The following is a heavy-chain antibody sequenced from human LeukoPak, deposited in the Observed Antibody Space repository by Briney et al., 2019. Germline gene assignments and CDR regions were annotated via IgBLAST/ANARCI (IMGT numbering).Heavy chain of an antibody. D-gene: IGHD3-22*01. V-gene: IGHV3-48*01. CDR2: ISSSSSSI. J-gene: IGHJ4*02. CDR3: ARVKDWYYYDSRFDY. Sequence: GGSLRLSCAASGFTFSSYSMNWVRQAPGKGLEWVSYISSSSSSIYYADSVKGRFTISRDNAKNSLYLQMNSLRAEDTAVYYCARVKDWYYYDSRFDYWGQGTLVTVSS. CDR1: GFTFSSYS.